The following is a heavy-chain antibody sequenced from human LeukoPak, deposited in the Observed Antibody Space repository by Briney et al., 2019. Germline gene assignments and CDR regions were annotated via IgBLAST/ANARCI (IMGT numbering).Heavy chain of an antibody. CDR2: TRSSSSYT. CDR3: ARVITIFGVVIYYGMDV. CDR1: GFTFSDYY. J-gene: IGHJ6*02. Sequence: GGSLRLSCAASGFTFSDYYMSWIRQAPGKGLEWVSYTRSSSSYTNYADSVKGRFTISRDNAKNSLYLQMNSLRAEDTAVYYCARVITIFGVVIYYGMDVWGQGTTVTVSS. D-gene: IGHD3-3*01. V-gene: IGHV3-11*06.